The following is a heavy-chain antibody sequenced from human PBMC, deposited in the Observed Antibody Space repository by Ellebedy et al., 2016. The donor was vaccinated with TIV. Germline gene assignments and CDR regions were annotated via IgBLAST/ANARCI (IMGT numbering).Heavy chain of an antibody. V-gene: IGHV3-23*01. J-gene: IGHJ4*02. D-gene: IGHD2-15*01. CDR3: ARGGFCSGGDCYPFDY. Sequence: GGSLRLSXAASGFTFGNYAMSWVRQGPGKGLEWVSVIGGGGTTYYADSVKGRFTISRDNSKNTLYLQMNSLRVEDTAVYYCARGGFCSGGDCYPFDYWGQGALVSVSS. CDR2: IGGGGTT. CDR1: GFTFGNYA.